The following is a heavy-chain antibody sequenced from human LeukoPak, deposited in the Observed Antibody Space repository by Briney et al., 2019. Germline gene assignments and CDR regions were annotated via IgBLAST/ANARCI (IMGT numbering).Heavy chain of an antibody. Sequence: SVKVSCKASGGTFSSYAISWVRQAPGQGLEWMGGIIPIFGTASYAQKFQGRVTITADESTSTAYMELSSLRSEGTAVYYCARDLRSGSTGGYYYMDVWGKGTTVTVSS. CDR3: ARDLRSGSTGGYYYMDV. CDR1: GGTFSSYA. CDR2: IIPIFGTA. V-gene: IGHV1-69*13. J-gene: IGHJ6*03. D-gene: IGHD2-2*01.